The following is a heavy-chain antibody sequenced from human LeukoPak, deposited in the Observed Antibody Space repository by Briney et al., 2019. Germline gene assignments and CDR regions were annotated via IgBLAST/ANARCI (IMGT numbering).Heavy chain of an antibody. CDR3: ARVTGIVGGWLDY. CDR2: IYHSGST. V-gene: IGHV4-30-2*01. D-gene: IGHD1-26*01. CDR1: GGSISSGGYS. Sequence: PSETLSLTCAVSGGSISSGGYSWSWIRQPPGKGLEWIGYIYHSGSTYYNPSLKSRVTISVDTSKNQFSLKLSSVTAADTAVYYCARVTGIVGGWLDYWGQGTLVTVSS. J-gene: IGHJ4*02.